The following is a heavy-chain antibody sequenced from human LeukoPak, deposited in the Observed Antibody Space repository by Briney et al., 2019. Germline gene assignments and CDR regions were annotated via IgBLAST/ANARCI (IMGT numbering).Heavy chain of an antibody. CDR3: AKTYYDYVWGIYRYTLFFDY. CDR1: GFTFSSYW. V-gene: IGHV3-7*01. D-gene: IGHD3-16*02. Sequence: GGSLRLACAASGFTFSSYWMSWVRQAPGKGLEWVANIKQDGRERYYVDPVKGRFTISRDNTKNSLYLQMNSLRAEDTAVYYCAKTYYDYVWGIYRYTLFFDYWGQGTLVTVSS. CDR2: IKQDGRER. J-gene: IGHJ4*02.